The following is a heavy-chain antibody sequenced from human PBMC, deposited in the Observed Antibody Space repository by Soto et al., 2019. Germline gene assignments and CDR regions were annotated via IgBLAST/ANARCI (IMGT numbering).Heavy chain of an antibody. CDR1: GYTFTDYA. Sequence: QVQLVQSGVEVKKPGASVKVSCKASGYTFTDYAISWVRQAPGRGLEWMGWFNTYNGNQNYAQIFQGRVTMTTDTSTDTAYMELRSLKSDDSAVYYCARDSQYSTSWQRFDSWGQGTLVTVSS. CDR2: FNTYNGNQ. V-gene: IGHV1-18*01. CDR3: ARDSQYSTSWQRFDS. J-gene: IGHJ4*02. D-gene: IGHD6-13*01.